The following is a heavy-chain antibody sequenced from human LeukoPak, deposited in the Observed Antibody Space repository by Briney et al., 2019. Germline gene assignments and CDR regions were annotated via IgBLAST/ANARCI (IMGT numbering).Heavy chain of an antibody. V-gene: IGHV5-51*01. J-gene: IGHJ4*02. CDR1: GYSFTSYW. CDR2: IYPGDSDT. D-gene: IGHD1-7*01. Sequence: GESLKISCKGSGYSFTSYWIGWVRQMPGKGLEWMGIIYPGDSDTRYSPSFQGQVTISADKSISTAYPQWSSLKASDTAMYYCARPDLPNYGTVDYWDQGTLVTVSS. CDR3: ARPDLPNYGTVDY.